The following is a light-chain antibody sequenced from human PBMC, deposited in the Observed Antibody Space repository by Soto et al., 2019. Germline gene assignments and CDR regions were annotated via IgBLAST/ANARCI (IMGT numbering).Light chain of an antibody. J-gene: IGLJ2*01. CDR2: LNSDGSH. CDR3: QTWGSGIHV. Sequence: HPVLTQSPSASASLGASVKLTCTLSSGHSSYAIAWHQQQPEKGPRYLMKLNSDGSHSKGDGIPDRFSGSSSGAERYLTISSLQSEDEADYYCQTWGSGIHVFGGGTKLTVL. CDR1: SGHSSYA. V-gene: IGLV4-69*01.